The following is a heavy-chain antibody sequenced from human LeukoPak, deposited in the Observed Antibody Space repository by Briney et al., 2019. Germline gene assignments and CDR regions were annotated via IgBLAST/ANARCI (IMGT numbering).Heavy chain of an antibody. V-gene: IGHV6-1*01. CDR2: TDYRAKLYK. J-gene: IGHJ3*02. D-gene: IGHD6-6*01. CDR3: ARDLSSSFLAFDI. Sequence: SQTLSLTCALSGDSFSSNSAAWDWVRQSPSRGLEWLGRTDYRAKLYKDSAVSVKSRITINPDTSKNQFSLQLNSVTPADTAVYYCARDLSSSFLAFDIWGQGTMVTVSS. CDR1: GDSFSSNSAA.